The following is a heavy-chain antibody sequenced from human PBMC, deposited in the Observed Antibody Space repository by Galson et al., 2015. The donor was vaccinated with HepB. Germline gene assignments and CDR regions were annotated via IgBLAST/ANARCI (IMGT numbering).Heavy chain of an antibody. V-gene: IGHV1-2*04. CDR1: GYTFTGYY. CDR3: ARDTLGYCSGGSCYGDAFDI. CDR2: INPNSGGT. J-gene: IGHJ3*02. Sequence: SCKASGYTFTGYYMHWVRQAPGQGLEWMGWINPNSGGTNYAQKFQGWVTMTRDTSISTAYMELSRLRSDDTAVYYCARDTLGYCSGGSCYGDAFDIWGQGTMVTVSS. D-gene: IGHD2-15*01.